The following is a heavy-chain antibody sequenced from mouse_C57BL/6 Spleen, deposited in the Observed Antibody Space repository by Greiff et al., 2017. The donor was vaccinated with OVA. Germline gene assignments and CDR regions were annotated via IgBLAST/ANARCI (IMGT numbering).Heavy chain of an antibody. CDR1: GYTFTDYN. Sequence: VQLQQSGPELVKPGASVKMSCKASGYTFTDYNMHWVKQSPGKSLEWIGYINPNNGGTSYNQKFKGKATLTVNKSSSTAYMELRSLTSEDSAVYYCARGTTVVDYAMDYWGQGTSVTVSS. D-gene: IGHD1-1*01. CDR3: ARGTTVVDYAMDY. J-gene: IGHJ4*01. CDR2: INPNNGGT. V-gene: IGHV1-22*01.